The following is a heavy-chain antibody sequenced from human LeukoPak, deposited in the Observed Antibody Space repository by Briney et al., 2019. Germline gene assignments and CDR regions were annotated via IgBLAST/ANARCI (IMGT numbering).Heavy chain of an antibody. CDR3: ARSRKGYSYDAINI. Sequence: ASVKVSCKASGYTFTGYYMHWVRQAPGQGLEWMGWINPNSGGTNYAQKFQGRVTMTRDTSISTAYMELSRLRSDDTAVYYCARSRKGYSYDAINIWGQGTMVTVSS. D-gene: IGHD3-16*01. CDR2: INPNSGGT. CDR1: GYTFTGYY. V-gene: IGHV1-2*02. J-gene: IGHJ3*02.